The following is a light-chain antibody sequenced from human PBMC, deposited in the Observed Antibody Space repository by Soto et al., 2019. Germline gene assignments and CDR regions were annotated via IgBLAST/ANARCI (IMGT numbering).Light chain of an antibody. CDR1: QSFSSSN. CDR3: QQYGSSLFT. CDR2: GAS. J-gene: IGKJ3*01. Sequence: EMVLTHSPGTLSLSPGERATLSCRASQSFSSSNLPCYQQKPGQAPRLLIFGASSRATGIPDRFSGSGSGTDFTLTISRLEPEDFAVYYCQQYGSSLFTFGPGTKVDIK. V-gene: IGKV3-20*01.